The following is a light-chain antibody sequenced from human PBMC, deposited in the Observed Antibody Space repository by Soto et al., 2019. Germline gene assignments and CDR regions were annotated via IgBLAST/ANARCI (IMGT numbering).Light chain of an antibody. V-gene: IGLV2-14*01. CDR1: SSDVGGYNY. Sequence: QSALTQPASVSGSPGQSITISCTGTSSDVGGYNYVSWYQQHPGKAPKLMIYAVSNRPSGVSTRVSGSKSGNTACLTISGLQADDEAEYHCSSYTTSSTLLYVFGTGNKLTVL. CDR2: AVS. J-gene: IGLJ1*01. CDR3: SSYTTSSTLLYV.